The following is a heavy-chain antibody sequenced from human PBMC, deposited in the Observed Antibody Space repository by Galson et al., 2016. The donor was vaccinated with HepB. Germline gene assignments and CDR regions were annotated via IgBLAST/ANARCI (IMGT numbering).Heavy chain of an antibody. CDR1: GFTVSRSY. CDR3: ARAYDFWSGRYYYAMDV. V-gene: IGHV3-53*04. D-gene: IGHD3-3*01. CDR2: IYSADTGGTT. Sequence: SLRLSCAASGFTVSRSYMTWVRQAPGKGLEWVSVIYSADTGGTTYYADSVKGRFTISRHNSKNTLYLQMNSLRHEDTAVYYCARAYDFWSGRYYYAMDVWGQGTTVTVS. J-gene: IGHJ6*02.